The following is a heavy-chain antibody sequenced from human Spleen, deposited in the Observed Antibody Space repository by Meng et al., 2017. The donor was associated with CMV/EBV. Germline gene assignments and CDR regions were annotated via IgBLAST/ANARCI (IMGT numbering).Heavy chain of an antibody. CDR1: GFTFSSYA. D-gene: IGHD6-6*01. CDR2: IYSGGSST. J-gene: IGHJ6*02. Sequence: GGSLRLSCAASGFTFSSYAMSWVRQAPGKGLEWVSVIYSGGSSTYYADSVKGRFTISRDNSKNTLYLQMNSLRAEDTAVYYCAKDLFPLYSSSSPRLYYYGMDVWGQGTTVTVSS. CDR3: AKDLFPLYSSSSPRLYYYGMDV. V-gene: IGHV3-23*03.